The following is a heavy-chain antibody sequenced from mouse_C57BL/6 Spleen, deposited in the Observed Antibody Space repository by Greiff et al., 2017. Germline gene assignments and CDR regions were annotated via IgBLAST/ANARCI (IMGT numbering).Heavy chain of an antibody. CDR3: ARERDYYGLAY. Sequence: VQLVESGAELARPGASVKLSCKASGYTFTSYGISWVKQRTGQGLEWIGEIYPRSGNTYYNEKFKGKATLTADKSSSTAYMELRSLTSEDSAVYFCARERDYYGLAYWGQGTLVTVSA. V-gene: IGHV1-81*01. J-gene: IGHJ3*01. CDR2: IYPRSGNT. D-gene: IGHD1-2*01. CDR1: GYTFTSYG.